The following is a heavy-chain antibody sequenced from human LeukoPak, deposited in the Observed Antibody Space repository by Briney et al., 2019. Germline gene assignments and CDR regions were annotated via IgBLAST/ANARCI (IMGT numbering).Heavy chain of an antibody. CDR1: GFTFSSSW. CDR3: ARSGYSSGWYVDY. CDR2: INSDESIT. D-gene: IGHD6-19*01. V-gene: IGHV3-74*01. Sequence: GGSLRLSCAASGFTFSSSWMYWVRQAPGKGLVWVSRINSDESITTYADSVKGRFTISRDNAKNTLYLQMNSLRAEDTAVYYCARSGYSSGWYVDYWGQGTLVTVSS. J-gene: IGHJ4*02.